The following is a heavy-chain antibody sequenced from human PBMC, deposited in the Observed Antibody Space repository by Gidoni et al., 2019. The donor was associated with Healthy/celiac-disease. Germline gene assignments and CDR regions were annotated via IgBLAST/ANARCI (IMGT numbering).Heavy chain of an antibody. V-gene: IGHV1-2*02. CDR3: ARDQGPGGFDP. J-gene: IGHJ5*02. CDR1: GYTFTGYY. Sequence: QVQLVQSGAEVKKPGASVKVSCKASGYTFTGYYMHWVRQAPGQGLEWMGWINPNSGGTHYSPKFQGRVTMTRDTSISTAYMELSRLRSDDTAVYYCARDQGPGGFDPWGQGTLVTVSS. D-gene: IGHD2-2*01. CDR2: INPNSGGT.